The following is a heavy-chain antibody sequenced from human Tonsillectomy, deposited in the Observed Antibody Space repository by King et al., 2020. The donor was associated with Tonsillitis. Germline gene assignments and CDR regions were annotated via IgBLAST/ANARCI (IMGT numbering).Heavy chain of an antibody. Sequence: VQLVESGGGLVQPGGSLRLSCAASGFTFSSYAMSWVHQAPRKGLEWVSAISGSGGSTYYADSVKGRFTISRDNSKNTLYLQMNSLRAEDTAVYYCAKEHGALSGMYYYMDVWGKGTTVTVSS. CDR3: AKEHGALSGMYYYMDV. CDR1: GFTFSSYA. CDR2: ISGSGGST. V-gene: IGHV3-23*04. D-gene: IGHD3-10*01. J-gene: IGHJ6*03.